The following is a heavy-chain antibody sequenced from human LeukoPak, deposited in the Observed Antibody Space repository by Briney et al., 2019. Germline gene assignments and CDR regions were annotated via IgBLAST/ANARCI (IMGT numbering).Heavy chain of an antibody. V-gene: IGHV3-64*01. CDR1: GFTFSSYA. CDR3: ARVWYGAFDI. CDR2: ISSNGGST. D-gene: IGHD3-10*01. J-gene: IGHJ3*02. Sequence: GGSLRLSCAASGFTFSSYAMHWVRQAPGKGLEYVSAISSNGGSTYYANSVKGRFTISRDNSKNTLYLQMGSLRAEDMAVYYCARVWYGAFDIWGQGTMVTVSS.